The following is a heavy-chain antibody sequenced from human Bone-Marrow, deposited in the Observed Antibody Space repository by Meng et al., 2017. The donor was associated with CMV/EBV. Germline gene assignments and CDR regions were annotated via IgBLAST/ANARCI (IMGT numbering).Heavy chain of an antibody. Sequence: SVKVSCKASGGTFSSYAISWVRRAPGQELEWMGGIIPIFGTANYAQKFQGRVTITTDESTSTAYMELSSLRSEDTAVYYCARSLDYGYCSGGSCYYYGMDVWGQGTTVTSP. V-gene: IGHV1-69*05. J-gene: IGHJ6*02. CDR3: ARSLDYGYCSGGSCYYYGMDV. CDR1: GGTFSSYA. CDR2: IIPIFGTA. D-gene: IGHD2-15*01.